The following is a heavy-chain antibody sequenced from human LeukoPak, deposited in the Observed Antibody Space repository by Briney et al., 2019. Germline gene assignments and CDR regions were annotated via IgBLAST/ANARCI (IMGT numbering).Heavy chain of an antibody. D-gene: IGHD1-14*01. CDR3: ARGNPGGEFY. CDR1: GFTFSSYA. J-gene: IGHJ4*02. Sequence: GVLRLSCAASGFTFSSYAMSWVRQAPGKGLEWVSIIYSGGSTYYADSVKGRFTISRDNSRNTLYLQMNSLRAEDTAVYYCARGNPGGEFYWGQGTLVTVSS. V-gene: IGHV3-53*01. CDR2: IYSGGST.